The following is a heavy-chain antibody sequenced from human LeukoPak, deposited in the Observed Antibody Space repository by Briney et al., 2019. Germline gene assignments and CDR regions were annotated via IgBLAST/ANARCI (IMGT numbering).Heavy chain of an antibody. CDR3: AKDSSPIYALWFGESYYFDY. Sequence: GGSQRLFCAASGYTFRSYAMSWVRQARGKGREGVSDISGSGGSTSYADSVNCRFTISRDNSKTTLYLQITSLSAQDTAVYYCAKDSSPIYALWFGESYYFDYWGQGTLVTVSS. J-gene: IGHJ4*02. CDR1: GYTFRSYA. V-gene: IGHV3-23*01. CDR2: ISGSGGST. D-gene: IGHD3-10*01.